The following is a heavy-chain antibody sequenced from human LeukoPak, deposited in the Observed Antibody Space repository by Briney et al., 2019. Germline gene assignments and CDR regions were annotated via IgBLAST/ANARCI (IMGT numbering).Heavy chain of an antibody. Sequence: ASVKVSCKASGYTFTSYYMHWVRQAPGQGLEWMGIINPSGGSTSYAQKFQGRVTMTRDMSTSTVYMELSSLRSEDTAVYYCARTQAVLKGYSYGYSDYYYYMDVWGKGTTVTVSS. V-gene: IGHV1-46*01. D-gene: IGHD5-18*01. CDR2: INPSGGST. CDR3: ARTQAVLKGYSYGYSDYYYYMDV. CDR1: GYTFTSYY. J-gene: IGHJ6*03.